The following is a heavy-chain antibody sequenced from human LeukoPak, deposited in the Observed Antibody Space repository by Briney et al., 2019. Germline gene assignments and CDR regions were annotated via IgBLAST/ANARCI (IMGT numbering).Heavy chain of an antibody. CDR3: AKDPARFYCSSTSCNNWFDP. J-gene: IGHJ5*02. Sequence: GGSLRLSCAASGFTFSSYAMSWVRQAPGKGLEWVSAISGSGGSTYYADSVKGRFTISRDNSKNTLYLQMNSLRAEDTAVYYCAKDPARFYCSSTSCNNWFDPWGQGTLSPSPQ. V-gene: IGHV3-23*01. CDR2: ISGSGGST. D-gene: IGHD2-2*01. CDR1: GFTFSSYA.